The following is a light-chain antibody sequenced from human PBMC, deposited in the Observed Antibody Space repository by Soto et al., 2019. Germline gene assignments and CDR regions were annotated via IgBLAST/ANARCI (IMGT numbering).Light chain of an antibody. J-gene: IGLJ1*01. CDR3: AAWYASLNGYV. CDR1: SYNIGNNA. Sequence: QSVLTQPPSVSEAPRQRVTISCSGSSYNIGNNAVNWYQQLPGKDPKLLIYYDDLLPSGVSDRFSASKYGTSAALAISGLQSEDEDDYYCAAWYASLNGYVFGTGTKLTVL. V-gene: IGLV1-36*01. CDR2: YDD.